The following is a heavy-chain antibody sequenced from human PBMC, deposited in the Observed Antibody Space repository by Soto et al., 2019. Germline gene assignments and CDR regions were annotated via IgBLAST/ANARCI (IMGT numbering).Heavy chain of an antibody. Sequence: GSLRLSCAASVFTFSDYYMSWIRQAPGKGLEWVSYISSSSSYTNYADSVKGRFTISRDNAKNSLYLQMDSLRAEDTAVYYCARDLSNYVHGMDVWGQGTTVTVSS. CDR1: VFTFSDYY. CDR2: ISSSSSYT. J-gene: IGHJ6*02. V-gene: IGHV3-11*06. D-gene: IGHD1-7*01. CDR3: ARDLSNYVHGMDV.